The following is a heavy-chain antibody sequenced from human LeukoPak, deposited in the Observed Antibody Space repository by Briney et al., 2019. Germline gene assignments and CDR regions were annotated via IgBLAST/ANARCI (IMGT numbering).Heavy chain of an antibody. CDR3: ARVTSTSWCECFDY. V-gene: IGHV1-8*01. D-gene: IGHD6-13*01. CDR1: GYTFTSYD. CDR2: MNPNSGNT. Sequence: ASVKVSCKASGYTFTSYDINWVRQATGQGLEWMGWMNPNSGNTGYAQKFQGRVTMTRNTSISTAYMELSSLRSEDTAVYYCARVTSTSWCECFDYWGQGTLVTVSS. J-gene: IGHJ4*02.